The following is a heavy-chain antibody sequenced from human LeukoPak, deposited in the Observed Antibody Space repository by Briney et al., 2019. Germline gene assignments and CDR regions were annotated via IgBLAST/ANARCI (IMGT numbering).Heavy chain of an antibody. J-gene: IGHJ4*02. CDR3: ARAPMGTAALY. Sequence: GASVKVSCKASGYTFTNFDINWVRQAPGQGLEWMGWMNPVSGNAGSAQKFQGRVTLTRDMSISTAYMELSSLRSDDMAFYYCARAPMGTAALYWGQGTLVTVSS. V-gene: IGHV1-8*01. D-gene: IGHD2-2*01. CDR2: MNPVSGNA. CDR1: GYTFTNFD.